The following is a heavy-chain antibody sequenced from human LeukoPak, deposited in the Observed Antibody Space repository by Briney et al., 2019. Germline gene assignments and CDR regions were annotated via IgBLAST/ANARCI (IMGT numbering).Heavy chain of an antibody. Sequence: PGGSLRLSCAASGFIFSSYAMTWVRQTPGKGLEWVGRIKPRMHGETTDYAAPVEGRFHISRDDSRNTVTLHMYGLKTEDTAIYYCAHIGNAPAVLEHWGQGTLVTVSS. CDR1: GFIFSSYA. J-gene: IGHJ4*02. CDR2: IKPRMHGETT. V-gene: IGHV3-15*01. D-gene: IGHD2-21*01. CDR3: AHIGNAPAVLEH.